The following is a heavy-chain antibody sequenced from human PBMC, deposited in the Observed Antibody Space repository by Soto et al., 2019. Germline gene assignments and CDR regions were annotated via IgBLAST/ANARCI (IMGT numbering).Heavy chain of an antibody. CDR1: CSSISSADYF. CDR2: IYYSGNI. D-gene: IGHD2-21*01. CDR3: ARQRTVYCARPGDWHDP. Sequence: QVQLQESGPGLVKPSQTLSLTCTVSCSSISSADYFWSWIRQPPGKGLEWIGYIYYSGNIVYNPSLESRVTMSVDTSKNQFSLKLTSVTAADTAVYYCARQRTVYCARPGDWHDPWGQGTLVTVSS. J-gene: IGHJ5*02. V-gene: IGHV4-30-4*01.